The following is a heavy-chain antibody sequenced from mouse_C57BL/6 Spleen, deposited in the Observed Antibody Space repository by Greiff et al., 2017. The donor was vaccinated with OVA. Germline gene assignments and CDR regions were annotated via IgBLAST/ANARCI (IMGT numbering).Heavy chain of an antibody. J-gene: IGHJ1*03. Sequence: QVQLKESDAELVKPGASVKISCKVSGYTFTDHTIHWMKQRPEQGLEWIGYIYPRDGSTKYNEKFKGKATLPADKSSSPAYMQLNSLTSEASAVLFCARAAVITGYCEVWGTGTTVTVSA. CDR2: IYPRDGST. CDR3: ARAAVITGYCEV. CDR1: GYTFTDHT. V-gene: IGHV1-78*01. D-gene: IGHD1-1*01.